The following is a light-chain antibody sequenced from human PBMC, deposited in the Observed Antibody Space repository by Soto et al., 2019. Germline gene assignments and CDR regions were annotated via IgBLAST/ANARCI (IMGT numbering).Light chain of an antibody. J-gene: IGKJ1*01. CDR2: GTS. CDR3: QQYGSSPWT. Sequence: EIVLTQSPGTLSLSPGERATLSCRASQSVRSSFLAWYQQKPGQAPRLLIYGTSSRATGIPDRVSGSGSGTVFTLTTSRLEPEDFAVYYCQQYGSSPWTFGQGTKVEIK. CDR1: QSVRSSF. V-gene: IGKV3-20*01.